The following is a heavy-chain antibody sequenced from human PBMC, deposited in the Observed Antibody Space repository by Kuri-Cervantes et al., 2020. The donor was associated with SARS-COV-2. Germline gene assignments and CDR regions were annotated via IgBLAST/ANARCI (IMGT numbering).Heavy chain of an antibody. Sequence: ASVKVSCKASGYTFTSYDINWVRQATGQGLEWMGWMNPNSGNTGYAQKFQGRVTITRNTSISTAYMELSSLRSEDTAVYYCARDRVVEAFDIWGQGTMVTVSS. D-gene: IGHD2-15*01. J-gene: IGHJ3*02. CDR3: ARDRVVEAFDI. CDR1: GYTFTSYD. V-gene: IGHV1-8*03. CDR2: MNPNSGNT.